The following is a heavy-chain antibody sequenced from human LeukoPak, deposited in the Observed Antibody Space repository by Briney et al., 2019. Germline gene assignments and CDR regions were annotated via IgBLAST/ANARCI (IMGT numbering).Heavy chain of an antibody. V-gene: IGHV3-7*01. J-gene: IGHJ4*01. D-gene: IGHD6-13*01. Sequence: PGGSLRLSCAVSGFTFTDYWMNWVRQAPGKGLEWVASIRQDGSEKTYVDSVKGRFTISRDNTKNSLSLQVNSLRVEGTAVYYCARDGTAAGLYFDLWGQGTLVTVSS. CDR2: IRQDGSEK. CDR1: GFTFTDYW. CDR3: ARDGTAAGLYFDL.